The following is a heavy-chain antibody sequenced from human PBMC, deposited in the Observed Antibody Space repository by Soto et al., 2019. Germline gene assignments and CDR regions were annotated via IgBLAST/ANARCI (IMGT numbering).Heavy chain of an antibody. J-gene: IGHJ4*02. Sequence: ASVKVSCKASGYTFTSYYMHWVRQAPGQGLEWMGIINPSGGSTSYAQKFQGRVTMTRDTSTSTVYMELSSLRSEDTAVYYCARDPHLIDSSGWSNIDYWGQGTLVTVSS. CDR2: INPSGGST. CDR3: ARDPHLIDSSGWSNIDY. V-gene: IGHV1-46*03. D-gene: IGHD6-19*01. CDR1: GYTFTSYY.